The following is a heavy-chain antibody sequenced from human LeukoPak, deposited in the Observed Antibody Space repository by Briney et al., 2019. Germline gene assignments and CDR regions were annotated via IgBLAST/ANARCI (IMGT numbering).Heavy chain of an antibody. V-gene: IGHV1-69*08. CDR3: TRVNLRGSQYNWFDP. CDR2: ITPVINSA. D-gene: IGHD1-26*01. J-gene: IGHJ5*02. Sequence: GASVKVSCKTSGGTFRSHTFGWVRQAPGQGLEWMGRITPVINSAKYAQKFRDRHTITADTITVTAYMELSSLTPDDTAVYYCTRVNLRGSQYNWFDPWGQGTRVIASS. CDR1: GGTFRSHT.